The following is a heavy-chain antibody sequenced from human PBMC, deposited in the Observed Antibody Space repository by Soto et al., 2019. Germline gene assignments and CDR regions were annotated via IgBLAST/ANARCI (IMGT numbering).Heavy chain of an antibody. J-gene: IGHJ5*02. D-gene: IGHD3-16*01. V-gene: IGHV1-8*01. CDR2: MNPGSGDT. CDR3: ARMATFGSLNWFDP. CDR1: GYSFTNND. Sequence: ASVKVSCKASGYSFTNNDVSWVRQATGQGLEWMGRMNPGSGDTGYAQKFQGRVTMTRDISIATAYMGLSSLRSDDTAIYYCARMATFGSLNWFDPWGQGTLVTVSS.